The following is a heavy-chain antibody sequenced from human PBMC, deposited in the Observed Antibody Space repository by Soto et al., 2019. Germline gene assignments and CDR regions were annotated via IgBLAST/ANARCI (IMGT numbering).Heavy chain of an antibody. J-gene: IGHJ6*02. CDR3: ARGIFSQLWYYYYGMDV. Sequence: GASVKVSCKASGGTFSSYAISWVRQAPGQGLEWMGGIIPIFGTANYAQKFQGRVTITADKSTSTAYMELSSLRSEDTAVYYCARGIFSQLWYYYYGMDVWGQGTTVTVSS. D-gene: IGHD2-21*01. CDR1: GGTFSSYA. CDR2: IIPIFGTA. V-gene: IGHV1-69*06.